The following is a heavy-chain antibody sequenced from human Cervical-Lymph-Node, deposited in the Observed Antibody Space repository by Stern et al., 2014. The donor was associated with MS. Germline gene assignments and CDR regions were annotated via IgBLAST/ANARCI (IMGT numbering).Heavy chain of an antibody. CDR3: ARGLLGSENAFDI. Sequence: QVQLVQSGAPLKKPASPVKVSCKASGYTFTSYGISWVRQAPGQGLEWMGWISAYNGNTNYAPKRQCRVTMTTDTDTSTAYMELRSLRSDDTAVYYCARGLLGSENAFDIWGQGTMVTVSS. CDR1: GYTFTSYG. V-gene: IGHV1-18*01. J-gene: IGHJ3*02. CDR2: ISAYNGNT. D-gene: IGHD2-15*01.